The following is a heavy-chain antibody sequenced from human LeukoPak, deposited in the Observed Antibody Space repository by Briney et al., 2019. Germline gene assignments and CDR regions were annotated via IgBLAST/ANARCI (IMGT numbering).Heavy chain of an antibody. Sequence: GGSLRLSCAASGFTFSSPWMSWVRHAPGKGLKWVANIKQDGREKYYVDSVKGRFTISRDNAKNSLYLQMNSLRAEDTAVYYCARVVPPLYYFDYWGQGTLVTVSS. CDR3: ARVVPPLYYFDY. V-gene: IGHV3-7*01. CDR2: IKQDGREK. CDR1: GFTFSSPW. D-gene: IGHD3-10*01. J-gene: IGHJ4*02.